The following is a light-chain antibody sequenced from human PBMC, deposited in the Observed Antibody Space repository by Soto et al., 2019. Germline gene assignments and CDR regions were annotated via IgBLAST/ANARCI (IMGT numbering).Light chain of an antibody. CDR1: QSVSSSY. CDR3: QQYGRSTMYT. CDR2: AAS. J-gene: IGKJ2*01. V-gene: IGKV3-20*01. Sequence: ESVLTQSPGTLSLSPGERATLSCRASQSVSSSYLAWYQQKPGQAPRLLIYAASSRDTGIPDRFSGSGSGTDFTLTISRLEPEDVAGYYCQQYGRSTMYTFGQGTKLEIK.